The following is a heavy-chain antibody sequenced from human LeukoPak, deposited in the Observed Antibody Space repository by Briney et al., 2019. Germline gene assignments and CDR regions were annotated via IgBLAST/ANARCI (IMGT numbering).Heavy chain of an antibody. J-gene: IGHJ4*02. V-gene: IGHV4-59*08. CDR2: IHYTGNT. D-gene: IGHD2-15*01. Sequence: SETLSLTCTVSGVSISNHYSSWIRQPPGKGLEWIGYIHYTGNTNYNPSLKSRVTISEDTSKNQVSLELSSVTAADTAVYYCVRHSRVVAFDYWGQGNLVTDSS. CDR3: VRHSRVVAFDY. CDR1: GVSISNHY.